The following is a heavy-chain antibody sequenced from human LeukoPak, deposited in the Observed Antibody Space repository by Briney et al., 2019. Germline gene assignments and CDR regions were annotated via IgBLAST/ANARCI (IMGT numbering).Heavy chain of an antibody. Sequence: SETLSLTCAVYGGSFSGYYWSWIRQPPGKGLEWIGEITHSGSTNYNPSLKSRVTISVDTSKNQFTLKLSSVTAADTAVYYCTRDGFSYGPPDAFDIWGQGTIVTVSS. V-gene: IGHV4-34*01. J-gene: IGHJ3*02. CDR2: ITHSGST. CDR1: GGSFSGYY. CDR3: TRDGFSYGPPDAFDI. D-gene: IGHD3-10*01.